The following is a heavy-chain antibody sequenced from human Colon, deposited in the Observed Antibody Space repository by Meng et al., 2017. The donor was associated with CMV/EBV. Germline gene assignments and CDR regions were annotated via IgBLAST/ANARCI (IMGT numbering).Heavy chain of an antibody. Sequence: QVQPEQARVEEKKPGSWVKISCKGSKGIFTSYPISWVRQVRGEGFECEGVFITISGRTDYEQKFPGRVTITADESTSTAYMKLSSLRSEGTAINFCARVIGGGDCYLDYWGRGTLVTVSS. D-gene: IGHD2-21*02. J-gene: IGHJ4*02. V-gene: IGHV1-69*12. CDR2: FITISGRT. CDR1: KGIFTSYP. CDR3: ARVIGGGDCYLDY.